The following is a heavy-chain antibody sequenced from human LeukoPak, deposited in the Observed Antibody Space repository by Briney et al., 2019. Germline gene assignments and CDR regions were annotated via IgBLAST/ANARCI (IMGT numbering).Heavy chain of an antibody. J-gene: IGHJ4*02. CDR1: GFTFSDHF. D-gene: IGHD6-19*01. Sequence: PGGSLRLSCAVSGFTFSDHFLDWVRQAPGKGLEWVGRSRNKAKSYTTEYAASVKGRFTISRDGSKNSLYLQMNSLKTEDTAVYYCVRVGSVAGSDYLDYWGQGTLVTVSS. CDR3: VRVGSVAGSDYLDY. CDR2: SRNKAKSYTT. V-gene: IGHV3-72*01.